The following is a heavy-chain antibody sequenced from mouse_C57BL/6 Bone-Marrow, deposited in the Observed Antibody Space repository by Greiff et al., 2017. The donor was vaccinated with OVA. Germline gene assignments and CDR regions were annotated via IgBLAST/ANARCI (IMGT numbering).Heavy chain of an antibody. D-gene: IGHD1-1*01. CDR1: GFTFSDYG. CDR2: ISSGSSTI. CDR3: ARGTTVPMDY. J-gene: IGHJ4*01. V-gene: IGHV5-17*01. Sequence: DVKLQESGGGLVKPGGSLKLSCAASGFTFSDYGMHWVRQAPEKGLEWVAYISSGSSTIYYADTVKGRFTISRDNAKNTLFLQMTSLRSEDTAMYYCARGTTVPMDYWGQGTSVTVSS.